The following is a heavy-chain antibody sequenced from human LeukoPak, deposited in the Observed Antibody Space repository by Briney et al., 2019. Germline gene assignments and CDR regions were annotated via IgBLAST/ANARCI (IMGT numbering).Heavy chain of an antibody. J-gene: IGHJ4*02. CDR3: AKRDDSSGYYDVAYYFDY. V-gene: IGHV3-23*01. CDR1: GFTFSSYA. D-gene: IGHD3-22*01. CDR2: ISGSGGST. Sequence: GRSLRLSCAASGFTFSSYAMSWVRQAPGKGLEWVSAISGSGGSTYYADSVKGRFTISRDNSKNTLYLQMNSLRAEDTAVYYCAKRDDSSGYYDVAYYFDYWGQGTLVTVSS.